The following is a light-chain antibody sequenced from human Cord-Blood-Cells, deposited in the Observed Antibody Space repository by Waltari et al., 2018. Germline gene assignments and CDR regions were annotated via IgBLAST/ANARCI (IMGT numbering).Light chain of an antibody. V-gene: IGKV1-5*01. CDR3: QQYNSYSIT. Sequence: DIQMTQSPSTLSASVGDRVTITCRASQSISSWLAWYQQKPGKAPKLLIYDASSLESGVPSRFSGSRSGTEFTLTISILQPDDFATYYCQQYNSYSITFGQGTRLEIK. J-gene: IGKJ5*01. CDR1: QSISSW. CDR2: DAS.